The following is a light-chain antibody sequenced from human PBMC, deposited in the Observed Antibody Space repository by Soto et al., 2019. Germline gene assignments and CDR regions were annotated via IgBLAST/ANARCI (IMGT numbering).Light chain of an antibody. Sequence: QSALTQPASVSGSPGQSITISCTGTSSDVGGYNYVSWYQQYPGKAPKLMIYDVSNRPSGVSNRFSGSKSGNTASLTISGLQAEDEADHYCSSYTSSSTLEVFGGGTKVTVL. CDR2: DVS. CDR3: SSYTSSSTLEV. J-gene: IGLJ2*01. CDR1: SSDVGGYNY. V-gene: IGLV2-14*01.